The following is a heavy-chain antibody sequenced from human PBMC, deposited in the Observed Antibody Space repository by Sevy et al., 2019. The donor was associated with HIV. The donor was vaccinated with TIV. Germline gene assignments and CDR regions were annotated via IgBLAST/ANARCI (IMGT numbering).Heavy chain of an antibody. J-gene: IGHJ4*02. CDR1: GGSISGSFNY. D-gene: IGHD5-12*01. CDR2: SYYSGST. V-gene: IGHV4-39*01. CDR3: ARHSLDGYNRGNFDY. Sequence: SETLSLTCTVSGGSISGSFNYWGWIRQPPGKGLEWIGSSYYSGSTYYNSSLKNRVTISVDTSKNHFSLKLSSVTAADTAVYYCARHSLDGYNRGNFDYWGQRTLVTVSS.